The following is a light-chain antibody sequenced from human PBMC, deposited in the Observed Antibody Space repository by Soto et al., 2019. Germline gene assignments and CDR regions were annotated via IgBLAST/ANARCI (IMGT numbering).Light chain of an antibody. J-gene: IGKJ1*01. CDR3: QHYKSYSEA. V-gene: IGKV1-5*03. CDR1: QTISIW. CDR2: KAS. Sequence: IQMPQSPSTLSGSVGDRVTITCRASQTISIWLAWYQRKPGKAPKLLIYKASTLKSGVPSRFSGSGSGTEFTLTISSLQPDDCATYYYQHYKSYSEAFGQGTK.